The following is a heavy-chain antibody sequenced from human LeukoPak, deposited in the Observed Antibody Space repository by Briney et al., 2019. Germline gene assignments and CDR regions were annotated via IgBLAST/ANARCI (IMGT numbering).Heavy chain of an antibody. CDR3: AKAYRIQLWSLDWFDP. Sequence: GGSLRLSCAASGFTVSSNYMSWVRQAPGKGLEWVSVIYSGGSTYYADSVKGRFTISRDNSKNTLYLQMNSLRAEDTAVYYCAKAYRIQLWSLDWFDPWGQGTLVTVSS. CDR2: IYSGGST. CDR1: GFTVSSNY. V-gene: IGHV3-53*01. J-gene: IGHJ5*02. D-gene: IGHD5-18*01.